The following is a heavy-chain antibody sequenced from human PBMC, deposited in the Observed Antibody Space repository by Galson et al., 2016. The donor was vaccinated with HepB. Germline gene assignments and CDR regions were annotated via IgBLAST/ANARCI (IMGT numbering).Heavy chain of an antibody. CDR1: GYSISSGYY. CDR2: IYHPDYT. V-gene: IGHV4-38-2*02. J-gene: IGHJ5*02. CDR3: ARAGYFDRSAGRSFTWFDP. D-gene: IGHD3-22*01. Sequence: SETLSLTCSVSGYSISSGYYWGWIRQPPGKGLEWIGSIYHPDYTYYSPSLKSRVTVSGDTSKNQFSLRLSSVTAADTAVYYCARAGYFDRSAGRSFTWFDPWGQGTLVTVSS.